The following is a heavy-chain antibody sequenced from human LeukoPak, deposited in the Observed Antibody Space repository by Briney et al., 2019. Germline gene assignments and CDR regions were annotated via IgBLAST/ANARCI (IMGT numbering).Heavy chain of an antibody. Sequence: ASVKVSCKASGYTFTSYYMHWVRQAPGQGLEWMGIINPSGGSTSYAQKFQGRVTVTRDMSTSTVYMELSSLRSEDTAVYYCARRRIAAAGYGWFDSWGQGTLVTVSS. D-gene: IGHD6-13*01. V-gene: IGHV1-46*01. CDR1: GYTFTSYY. CDR3: ARRRIAAAGYGWFDS. J-gene: IGHJ5*01. CDR2: INPSGGST.